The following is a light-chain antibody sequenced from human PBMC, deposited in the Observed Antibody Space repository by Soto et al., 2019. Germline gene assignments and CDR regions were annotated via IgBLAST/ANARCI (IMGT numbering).Light chain of an antibody. Sequence: EIVLTQSPASLSLSPGKRATHSCRASQSVSSCLTWYKQKPGQAPRLLIYDASNRATGIPARFSGSGSGTDFTLTISGLEPEHIAVYCCQQRSSWPLPFGGGTKVEI. J-gene: IGKJ4*01. CDR3: QQRSSWPLP. CDR1: QSVSSC. V-gene: IGKV3-11*01. CDR2: DAS.